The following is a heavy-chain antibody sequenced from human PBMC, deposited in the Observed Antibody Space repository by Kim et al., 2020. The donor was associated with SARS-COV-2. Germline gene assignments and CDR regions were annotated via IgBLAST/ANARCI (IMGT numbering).Heavy chain of an antibody. CDR1: GFTFSSYA. CDR2: ISGSGSSK. Sequence: GGSLRLSCAASGFTFSSYAMSWVRQAPGKGLEWVAAISGSGSSKYYADSVKGRFTISRDNSKNTLYLQMNSLRAEDTAVYYCAKGGWSGDWYFDLCVRGTLVTVSS. J-gene: IGHJ2*01. D-gene: IGHD2-15*01. CDR3: AKGGWSGDWYFDL. V-gene: IGHV3-23*01.